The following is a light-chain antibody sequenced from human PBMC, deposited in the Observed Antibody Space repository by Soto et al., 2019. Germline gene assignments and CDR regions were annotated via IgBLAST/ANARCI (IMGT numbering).Light chain of an antibody. Sequence: NFMLTQPHSVSESPGKTVTISCTGSSGSIASNYVQWYQQRPGSAPTTVIYEDNQRPSGVPARLSGSIDTSSNSASLTISGLKTEDEAYYCSQSYDSNNWVFGGGTKLTVL. CDR1: SGSIASNY. CDR2: EDN. J-gene: IGLJ3*02. CDR3: QSYDSNNWV. V-gene: IGLV6-57*02.